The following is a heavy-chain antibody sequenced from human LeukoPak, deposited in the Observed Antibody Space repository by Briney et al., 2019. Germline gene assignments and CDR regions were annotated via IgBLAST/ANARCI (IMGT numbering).Heavy chain of an antibody. CDR3: AVFADFGSY. Sequence: PGGSLRLSCAASGFIFDDYAMHWVRQAPGKGLEWVSGITWNSDNTGYAASVKGRFIISRDNARNSLYLQMNSLRTEDTAVYYCAVFADFGSYWGQGTLVTVSP. D-gene: IGHD3-3*01. J-gene: IGHJ4*02. CDR1: GFIFDDYA. V-gene: IGHV3-9*01. CDR2: ITWNSDNT.